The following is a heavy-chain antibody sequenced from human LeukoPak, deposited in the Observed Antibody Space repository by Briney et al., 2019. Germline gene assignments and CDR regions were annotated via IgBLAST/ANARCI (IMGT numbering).Heavy chain of an antibody. CDR3: ASASFNEFYSGSRGYHHYFDY. Sequence: PGGSLRLSCAASGLTFSNYAMHWVRQAPGEGLEWVAVISYEGSIKYYADSVEGRFTISRDNSESTVFLQMNSLRAEDTAIYHCASASFNEFYSGSRGYHHYFDYWGQGTLVTVSS. V-gene: IGHV3-30-3*01. CDR1: GLTFSNYA. D-gene: IGHD3-22*01. CDR2: ISYEGSIK. J-gene: IGHJ4*02.